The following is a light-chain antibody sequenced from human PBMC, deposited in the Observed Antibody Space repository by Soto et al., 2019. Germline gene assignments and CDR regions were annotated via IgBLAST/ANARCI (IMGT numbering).Light chain of an antibody. CDR3: QQRSNWPTT. V-gene: IGKV3-11*01. CDR1: QSVSSY. Sequence: EMVMTQSPATLSVSPGERATLSCRASQSVSSYLACYQQKPGQAPRLLIYDASNRATGIPARFSGSGSGTDFTPTISSLEPEDFAVYYCQQRSNWPTTFGQGTRLEIK. CDR2: DAS. J-gene: IGKJ5*01.